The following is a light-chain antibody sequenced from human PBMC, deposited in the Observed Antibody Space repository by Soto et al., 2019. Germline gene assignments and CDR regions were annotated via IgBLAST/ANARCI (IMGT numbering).Light chain of an antibody. CDR1: KSDIGVYYF. CDR3: KSYAGSNTYV. CDR2: EVV. J-gene: IGLJ1*01. V-gene: IGLV2-8*01. Sequence: QSVLTQPPSASGSPGQSVTISCTGTKSDIGVYYFVSWYQHHTGKAPRLIIYEVVQRPSGVPDRFSGSKSGNTASLTVSGLQAADEADYFCKSYAGSNTYVFGSGTKGTVL.